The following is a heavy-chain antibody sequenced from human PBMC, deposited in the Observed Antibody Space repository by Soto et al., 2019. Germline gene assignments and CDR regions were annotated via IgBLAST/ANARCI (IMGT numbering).Heavy chain of an antibody. Sequence: PGGSLRLSCAASGFTFSSYAMHWVRQAPGKGLEWVAVISYDGSNKYYADSVKGRFTISRDNSKNTLYLQMNSLRAEDTAVYYCARDTIFGVVLNGMDVWGQGTTVTVSS. CDR1: GFTFSSYA. V-gene: IGHV3-30-3*01. CDR3: ARDTIFGVVLNGMDV. D-gene: IGHD3-3*01. J-gene: IGHJ6*02. CDR2: ISYDGSNK.